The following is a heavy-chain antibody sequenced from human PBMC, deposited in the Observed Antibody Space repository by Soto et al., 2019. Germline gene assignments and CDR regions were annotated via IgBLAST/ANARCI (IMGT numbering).Heavy chain of an antibody. CDR1: GGSISSGGYY. CDR2: IYYSGST. CDR3: ARYCSGGSCYSVWFDP. J-gene: IGHJ5*02. V-gene: IGHV4-31*03. Sequence: SETLSLTCTVSGGSISSGGYYWRWIRQHPGKGLEWIGYIYYSGSTYYNPSLKSRVTISVDTSKNQFSLKLSSVTAADTAVYYCARYCSGGSCYSVWFDPWGQGTLVTVSS. D-gene: IGHD2-15*01.